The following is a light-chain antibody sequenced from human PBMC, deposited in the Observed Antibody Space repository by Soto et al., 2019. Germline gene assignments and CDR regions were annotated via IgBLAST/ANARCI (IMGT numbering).Light chain of an antibody. J-gene: IGKJ1*01. CDR2: DAS. Sequence: EIVLTQSPAILSMSPGERATLSCRASQSVSSYFAWYKQKPGQAPRLLIYDASNRATGVPARFSGSGSGTDFTLTISSLEPEDFSVYYCQQRRYWPVTFGQGTKVEI. V-gene: IGKV3-11*01. CDR3: QQRRYWPVT. CDR1: QSVSSY.